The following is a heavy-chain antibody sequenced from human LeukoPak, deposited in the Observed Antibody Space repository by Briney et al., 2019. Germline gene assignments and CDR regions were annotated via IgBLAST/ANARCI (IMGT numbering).Heavy chain of an antibody. Sequence: GGSLRLSCAASGFTFSSYSMNWVRQAPGKGLEWVSYISSSSSTIYYADSVKGRFTISRENAKNSLYLQMNSLRAGDTAVYYCARGGGYFDLWGRGTLVTVSS. CDR2: ISSSSSTI. J-gene: IGHJ2*01. V-gene: IGHV3-48*01. CDR3: ARGGGYFDL. CDR1: GFTFSSYS. D-gene: IGHD4-17*01.